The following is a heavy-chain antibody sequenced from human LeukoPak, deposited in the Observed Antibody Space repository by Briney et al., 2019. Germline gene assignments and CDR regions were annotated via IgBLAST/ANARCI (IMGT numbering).Heavy chain of an antibody. CDR1: GFSIDDYA. D-gene: IGHD4-17*01. Sequence: SLSLSCAASGFSIDDYAIHWVRQPPGKGLEWVSGISWNSANIGYADSIKGRFTISRDNAKNSVDLQIDSLRAEDTALYYCAKDNGPKSALDLWGQGTVVIVSS. CDR3: AKDNGPKSALDL. J-gene: IGHJ3*01. CDR2: ISWNSANI. V-gene: IGHV3-9*01.